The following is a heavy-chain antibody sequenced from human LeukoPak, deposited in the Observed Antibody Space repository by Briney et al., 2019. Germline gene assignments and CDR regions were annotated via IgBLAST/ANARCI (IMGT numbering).Heavy chain of an antibody. D-gene: IGHD1-14*01. CDR1: GYTFIGYY. J-gene: IGHJ4*02. CDR3: AKDHTIRSFDS. Sequence: GASVKASCKASGYTFIGYYMHWVRQAPGQGLEWMGWINPNSGGTNYAQKFQGRATMTRDRSISTAYMELSRLRSDDTAVYYCAKDHTIRSFDSWGQGTLVTVSS. V-gene: IGHV1-2*02. CDR2: INPNSGGT.